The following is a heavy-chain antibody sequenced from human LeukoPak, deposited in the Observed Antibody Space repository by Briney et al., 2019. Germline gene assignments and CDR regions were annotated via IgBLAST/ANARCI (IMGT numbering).Heavy chain of an antibody. CDR3: ARSRSTYYYDSSGYYYVSNAFDI. J-gene: IGHJ3*02. Sequence: SETLSLTYTVSGCSISSYYWSWIRQPPGKGLEWIGYIYYSGSSNYNPSLKIRVTISVDTSKNQFSLKLSSVTAADTAVYYCARSRSTYYYDSSGYYYVSNAFDIWGQGTMVTVSS. CDR2: IYYSGSS. CDR1: GCSISSYY. D-gene: IGHD3-22*01. V-gene: IGHV4-59*08.